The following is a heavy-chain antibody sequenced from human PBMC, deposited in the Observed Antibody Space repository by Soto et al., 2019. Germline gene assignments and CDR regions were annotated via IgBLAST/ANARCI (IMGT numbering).Heavy chain of an antibody. V-gene: IGHV4-4*02. CDR1: GGSNSSRNW. D-gene: IGHD6-19*01. Sequence: QVQLQESGPGLGNPSGTLSLTCAVSGGSNSSRNWGSWVRQPPGKGLEWIGEVYQSGSTNYNPSLRSRVTISIDKSKNQYSPNLRSVTAADTAVYYCARADIAVADRWFDPWGQGTLLTVTS. CDR2: VYQSGST. J-gene: IGHJ5*02. CDR3: ARADIAVADRWFDP.